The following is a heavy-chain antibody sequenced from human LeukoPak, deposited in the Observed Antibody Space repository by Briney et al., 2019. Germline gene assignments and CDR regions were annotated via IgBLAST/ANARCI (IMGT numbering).Heavy chain of an antibody. CDR2: IYYSGST. Sequence: SETLSLTCTVSGGSISSYYWSWIRQPPGKGLEWIAYIYYSGSTNYNPSLKSRVTISVDTSKNQFSLKLSSVTAADTAVYFCARDHRPLADEGLNWFDPWGQGTLVTVSS. J-gene: IGHJ5*02. V-gene: IGHV4-59*01. CDR1: GGSISSYY. CDR3: ARDHRPLADEGLNWFDP. D-gene: IGHD3-3*02.